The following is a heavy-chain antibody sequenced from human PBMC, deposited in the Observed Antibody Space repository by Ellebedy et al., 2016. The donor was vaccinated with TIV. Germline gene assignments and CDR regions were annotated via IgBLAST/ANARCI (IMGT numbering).Heavy chain of an antibody. D-gene: IGHD6-13*01. V-gene: IGHV3-48*04. CDR1: GFTFSSYS. J-gene: IGHJ4*02. CDR3: SRGIAAVMY. CDR2: ISSSSSTI. Sequence: PGGSLRLSCAASGFTFSSYSMNWVRQAPGKGLEWVSYISSSSSTIYYAASVKGRFTISRDNAKNSLYLQMNSLRAEDTAVYYCSRGIAAVMYWGQGTLVTVSS.